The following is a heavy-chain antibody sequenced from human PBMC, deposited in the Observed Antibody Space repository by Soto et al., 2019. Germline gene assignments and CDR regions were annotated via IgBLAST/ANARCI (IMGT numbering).Heavy chain of an antibody. CDR2: INPSGGST. D-gene: IGHD1-26*01. J-gene: IGHJ6*02. Sequence: ASVKVSCKASGYTFTSYYMHWLRQAPGQGLEWMGIINPSGGSTSYAQKFQGRVTMTRDTSTSTVYMELSSLRSEDTAVYYCARDLWVNYYYYYGMDVWGQGTTVTVSS. CDR3: ARDLWVNYYYYYGMDV. V-gene: IGHV1-46*01. CDR1: GYTFTSYY.